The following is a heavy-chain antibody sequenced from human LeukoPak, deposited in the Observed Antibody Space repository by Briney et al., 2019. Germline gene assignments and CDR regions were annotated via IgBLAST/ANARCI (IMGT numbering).Heavy chain of an antibody. CDR2: IYHSGST. V-gene: IGHV4-30-2*01. D-gene: IGHD3-10*01. J-gene: IGHJ4*02. CDR1: GGSISSGGYY. CDR3: ARTLLVRGAGVDY. Sequence: PSETLSLTCTVSGGSISSGGYYWSWIRQPPGKGLEWIGYIYHSGSTYYSPSLKSRVTISVDRSKNQFSLKLSSVTAADTAVYYCARTLLVRGAGVDYWGQGTLVTVSS.